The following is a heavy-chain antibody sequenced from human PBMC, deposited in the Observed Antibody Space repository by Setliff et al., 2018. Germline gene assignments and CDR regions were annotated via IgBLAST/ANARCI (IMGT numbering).Heavy chain of an antibody. J-gene: IGHJ6*03. CDR2: TIPIFGST. V-gene: IGHV1-69*05. CDR3: AREGVDTRSSTDYRYYMDV. Sequence: SVKVSCKASGGTFSSYAINWVRQAPGQGLEWMGGTIPIFGSTNYAQKFQDRVTIITDESTSTAYMELSSLRTEDTAVYYCAREGVDTRSSTDYRYYMDVWGKGTTVTVSS. D-gene: IGHD5-18*01. CDR1: GGTFSSYA.